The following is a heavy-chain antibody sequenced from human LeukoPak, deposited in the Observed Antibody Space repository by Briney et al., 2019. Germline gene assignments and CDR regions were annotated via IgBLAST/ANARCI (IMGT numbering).Heavy chain of an antibody. V-gene: IGHV4-59*08. CDR3: ARGLIVGATNWFDP. D-gene: IGHD1-26*01. CDR1: GGSISSYY. J-gene: IGHJ5*02. Sequence: SETLSLTCTVSGGSISSYYWSWIRQPPGKRLEWIGYIYYSGSTNYNPSLKSRVTISEDTSKNQFSLRLTSVTAADTAVYYCARGLIVGATNWFDPWGQGTLVTVSS. CDR2: IYYSGST.